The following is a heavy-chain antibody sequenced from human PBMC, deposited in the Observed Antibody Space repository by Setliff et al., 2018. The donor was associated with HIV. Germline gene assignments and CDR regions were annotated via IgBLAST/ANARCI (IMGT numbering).Heavy chain of an antibody. D-gene: IGHD3-9*01. CDR3: ASVGGYFDWLLLGSYYYMDV. CDR2: INPSGGST. J-gene: IGHJ6*03. CDR1: GYTFTSYY. V-gene: IGHV1-46*01. Sequence: ASVKVSCKASGYTFTSYYMHWVRQAPGQGLEWMGIINPSGGSTSYAQKFQGRVTMTRDTSTSTVYMELSSLRSEDTAVYYCASVGGYFDWLLLGSYYYMDVWGKGTTVTVSS.